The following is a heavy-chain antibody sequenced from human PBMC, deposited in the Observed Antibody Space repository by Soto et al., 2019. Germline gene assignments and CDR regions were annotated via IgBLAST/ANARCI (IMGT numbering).Heavy chain of an antibody. V-gene: IGHV3-30*18. D-gene: IGHD2-15*01. J-gene: IGHJ3*02. CDR3: ANGGGGAFDI. CDR2: ISYDGSNK. Sequence: RHSVRQAPGKGLEWVAVISYDGSNKYYADSVKGRFTISRDNSKNTLYLQMNSLRAEDTAVYYCANGGGGAFDIWGQGTMVTVSS.